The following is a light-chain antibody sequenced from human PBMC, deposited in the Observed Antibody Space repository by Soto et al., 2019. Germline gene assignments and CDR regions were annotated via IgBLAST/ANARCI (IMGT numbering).Light chain of an antibody. J-gene: IGKJ4*01. CDR2: DAS. Sequence: AIQLTQSPSSLSASVGDRVTITCRASQGISSALAWYQQKPGKAPKLLIYDASSLESGFPSRFSGSGSGTDFTLTTSSLQPEVFATYYCQQLNSYPLPFGGGPKVDIK. CDR3: QQLNSYPLP. V-gene: IGKV1-13*02. CDR1: QGISSA.